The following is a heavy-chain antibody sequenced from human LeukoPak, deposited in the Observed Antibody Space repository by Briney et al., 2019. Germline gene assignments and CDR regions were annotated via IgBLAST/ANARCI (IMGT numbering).Heavy chain of an antibody. CDR1: GGSNSAYY. D-gene: IGHD6-13*01. CDR3: ARTISGWYYFDY. V-gene: IGHV4-59*08. CDR2: INYSGRT. J-gene: IGHJ4*02. Sequence: SETLSLTCSVSGGSNSAYYWSWIRQPPGKGLEWIGYINYSGRTDYNPSLKGRVTISVDTSKNQFSLKLSSVTAADTAVFYCARTISGWYYFDYWGQGALVTVSS.